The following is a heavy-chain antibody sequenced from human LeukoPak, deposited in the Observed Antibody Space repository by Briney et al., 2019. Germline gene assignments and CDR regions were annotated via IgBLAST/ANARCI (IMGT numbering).Heavy chain of an antibody. V-gene: IGHV1-24*01. J-gene: IGHJ4*02. D-gene: IGHD6-6*01. CDR1: EDTLTEIS. Sequence: ASVKVSCRVSEDTLTEISIHWVRQTPGKGLEWMGGLHPEDREVIYAQKFQGRVTMTEDSSTDTAYMDLRSLSSEDTAVYYCATAEQLVWGQGTLVTVSS. CDR3: ATAEQLV. CDR2: LHPEDREV.